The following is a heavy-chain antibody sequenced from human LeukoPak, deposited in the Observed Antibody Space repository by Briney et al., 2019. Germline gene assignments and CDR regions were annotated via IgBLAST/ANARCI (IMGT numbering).Heavy chain of an antibody. CDR2: VYPANSDT. Sequence: GESLKISCQGSGYSFTSYWIGWVRQMPGKGLEWMAIVYPANSDTRYSPSFQGHVTISADKSTSTAYLQWSSLRASDTAMYYCARLQNYYDSSGLNWGQGTLVTVSS. J-gene: IGHJ4*02. CDR1: GYSFTSYW. CDR3: ARLQNYYDSSGLN. D-gene: IGHD3-22*01. V-gene: IGHV5-51*01.